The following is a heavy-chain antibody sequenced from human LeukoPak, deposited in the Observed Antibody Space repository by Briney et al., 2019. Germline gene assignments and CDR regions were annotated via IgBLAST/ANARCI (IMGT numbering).Heavy chain of an antibody. CDR2: ISSSGSTI. CDR1: GFTFSDYY. J-gene: IGHJ4*02. V-gene: IGHV3-11*04. Sequence: GGSLRLSCAASGFTFSDYYMSWIRQAPGKGLEWVSYISSSGSTIYYADSVKGRFTISRDNAKNSLYLQMNSLRAEDTAVYYCAKVAKYYYGSETYYFFEHWGQGTPVTASS. CDR3: AKVAKYYYGSETYYFFEH. D-gene: IGHD3-10*01.